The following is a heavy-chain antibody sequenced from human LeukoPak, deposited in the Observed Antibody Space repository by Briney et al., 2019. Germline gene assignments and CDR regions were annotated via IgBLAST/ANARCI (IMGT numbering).Heavy chain of an antibody. Sequence: ASVEVSCKASGYTFTSYHIHWVRQVPGQGLEWMGVINPSEGSTDYAQKFQDRVSLTRDTSTSTVYMDLSRLRCEDTAVYYCARSDKMDVWGQGTTVTVSS. V-gene: IGHV1-46*01. CDR2: INPSEGST. CDR3: ARSDKMDV. CDR1: GYTFTSYH. J-gene: IGHJ6*02.